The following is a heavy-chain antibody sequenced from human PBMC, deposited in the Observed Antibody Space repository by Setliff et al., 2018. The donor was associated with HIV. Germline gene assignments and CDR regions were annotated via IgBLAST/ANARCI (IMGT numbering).Heavy chain of an antibody. D-gene: IGHD6-19*01. CDR1: GDSISRSNYY. CDR2: ISSSGGT. CDR3: ARQGAVTGHSFDS. Sequence: SETLSLTCSVSGDSISRSNYYWGWTRQSPGKGLEWVGSISSSGGTSYSAASLKSRVTISVDTSNNHFSLRLNSVTAADTAIYYCARQGAVTGHSFDSWGPGALVTVSS. V-gene: IGHV4-39*01. J-gene: IGHJ4*02.